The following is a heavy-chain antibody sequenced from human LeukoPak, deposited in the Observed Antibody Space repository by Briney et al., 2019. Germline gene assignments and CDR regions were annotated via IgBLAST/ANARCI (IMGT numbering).Heavy chain of an antibody. D-gene: IGHD1-26*01. CDR1: GFTFSGYY. J-gene: IGHJ4*02. Sequence: GGSLRLSCAASGFTFSGYYMGWIRQAPGKGLEWVSYTSSSDSTIYYADSVKGRFTISRDNAKNSLYLQMNSLRAEDTAVYYCAKEYSGSYWDFDYWGQGTLVTVSS. CDR2: TSSSDSTI. CDR3: AKEYSGSYWDFDY. V-gene: IGHV3-11*01.